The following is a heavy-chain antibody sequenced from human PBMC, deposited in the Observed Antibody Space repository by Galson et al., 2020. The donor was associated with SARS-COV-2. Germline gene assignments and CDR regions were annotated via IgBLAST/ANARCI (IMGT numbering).Heavy chain of an antibody. CDR3: ARDNHVDTAMPHFDY. V-gene: IGHV4-31*03. Sequence: SETLSLTCTVSGGSISSGGYYWSWIRQHPGKGLEWIGYIYYSGSTYYNPSLKSRVTISVDTSKNQFSLKLSSVTAADTAVYYCARDNHVDTAMPHFDYWGQGTLVTVSS. CDR2: IYYSGST. CDR1: GGSISSGGYY. D-gene: IGHD5-18*01. J-gene: IGHJ4*02.